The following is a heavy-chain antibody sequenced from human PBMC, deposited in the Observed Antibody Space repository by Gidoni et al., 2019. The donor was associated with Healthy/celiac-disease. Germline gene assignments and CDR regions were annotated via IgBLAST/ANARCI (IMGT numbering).Heavy chain of an antibody. CDR2: IIPIFGTA. J-gene: IGHJ4*02. CDR3: ARVKAFRETVALDY. CDR1: GGTFSSYA. Sequence: QVQLVQSGAEVKKPGSSVTVSCKASGGTFSSYAISWVRQAPGQGLEWMGGIIPIFGTANYAQKFQGRVTITSDESTSTAYMELSSLRSEDTAVYDCARVKAFRETVALDYWGQGTLVTVSS. D-gene: IGHD4-17*01. V-gene: IGHV1-69*19.